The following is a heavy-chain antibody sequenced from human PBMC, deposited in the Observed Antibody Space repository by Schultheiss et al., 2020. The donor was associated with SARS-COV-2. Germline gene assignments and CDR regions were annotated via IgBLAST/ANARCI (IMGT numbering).Heavy chain of an antibody. Sequence: SETLSLTCTVSGGSISSGGYYWSWIRQHPGKGLEWIGYIYYSGSTYYNPSLKRRVTISVDTSKNQFSLKLSSVTAADTAVYYCVKEEGHGPNNFDYWGQGTLVTVSS. D-gene: IGHD2/OR15-2a*01. V-gene: IGHV4-31*03. J-gene: IGHJ4*02. CDR3: VKEEGHGPNNFDY. CDR2: IYYSGST. CDR1: GGSISSGGYY.